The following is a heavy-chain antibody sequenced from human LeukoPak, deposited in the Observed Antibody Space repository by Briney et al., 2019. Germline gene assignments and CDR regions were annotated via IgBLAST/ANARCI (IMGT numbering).Heavy chain of an antibody. CDR2: INPSGGST. J-gene: IGHJ6*03. CDR3: ARTTEAHSWRTRYYDYYMDV. CDR1: GYTFTSYY. D-gene: IGHD6-13*01. V-gene: IGHV1-46*01. Sequence: ASVKVSCKASGYTFTSYYMHWVRQAPGQGLEWMGIINPSGGSTSYAQKFQGRVTMTRDTSTSTVYMELSSLRSEDTAVYYCARTTEAHSWRTRYYDYYMDVWGKGTTVTVSS.